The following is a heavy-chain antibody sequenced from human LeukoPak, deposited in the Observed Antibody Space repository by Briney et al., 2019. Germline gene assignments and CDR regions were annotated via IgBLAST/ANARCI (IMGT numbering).Heavy chain of an antibody. CDR3: ARASCTNGVCWDYYYYGMDV. Sequence: ASETLSLTCAVYGGSFSGYDWSWIRQPPGKGLEWIGEINHSGSTNYNPSLKSRVTISVDTSKTQFSLKLSSVTAADTAVYYCARASCTNGVCWDYYYYGMDVWGQGTTVTVSS. D-gene: IGHD2-8*01. V-gene: IGHV4-34*01. CDR2: INHSGST. CDR1: GGSFSGYD. J-gene: IGHJ6*02.